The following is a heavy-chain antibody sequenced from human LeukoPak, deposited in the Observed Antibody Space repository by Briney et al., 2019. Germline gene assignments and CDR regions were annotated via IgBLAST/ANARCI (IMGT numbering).Heavy chain of an antibody. V-gene: IGHV4-30-2*01. CDR1: GGSISSGGYS. D-gene: IGHD2-2*01. J-gene: IGHJ5*02. CDR3: ARPLHCSSTTCYDWFDP. CDR2: IYHSGST. Sequence: SETLSLTCAVSGGSISSGGYSWSWIRQPPGKGLEWIGYIYHSGSTNYNPSLKSRVTISIDTSKNQFSLKLSSVTAADTAIYYCARPLHCSSTTCYDWFDPWGQGTLVTVSS.